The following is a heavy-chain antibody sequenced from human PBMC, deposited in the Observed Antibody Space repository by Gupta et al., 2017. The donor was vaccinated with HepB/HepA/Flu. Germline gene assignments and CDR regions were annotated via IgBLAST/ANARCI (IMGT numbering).Heavy chain of an antibody. Sequence: VRQAPGKGLEWMGGFDPEDGETIYAQKFQGRVTMTEDTSTDTAYMELSRLRSEDTAVYYCATGAPAVWYGFDPWGQGTLVTVYS. CDR3: ATGAPAVWYGFDP. J-gene: IGHJ5*02. CDR2: FDPEDGET. D-gene: IGHD2-8*01. V-gene: IGHV1-24*01.